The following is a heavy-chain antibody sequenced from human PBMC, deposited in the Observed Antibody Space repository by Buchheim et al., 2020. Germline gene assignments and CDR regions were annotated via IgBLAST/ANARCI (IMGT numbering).Heavy chain of an antibody. V-gene: IGHV4-59*01. CDR2: IYYSGST. CDR3: ARSDPITMVRGVILYGMDV. CDR1: GGSISSYY. Sequence: QVPLQESGPGLVKPSETLSLTCTVSGGSISSYYWSWIRQPPGKGLEWIGYIYYSGSTNYNPSLKSRVTISVDTSKNQSSLKLSSVTAADTAVYYCARSDPITMVRGVILYGMDVWGQGTT. J-gene: IGHJ6*02. D-gene: IGHD3-10*01.